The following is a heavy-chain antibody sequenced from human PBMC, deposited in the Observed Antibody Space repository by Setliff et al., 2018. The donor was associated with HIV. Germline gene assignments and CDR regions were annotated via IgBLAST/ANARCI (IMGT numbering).Heavy chain of an antibody. Sequence: SETLSLTCSVSGGSISGYYWTWIRQPPGKGLEWIGYIYTSGRTNYNPSLKSRVTISVDRSKNQFSLNLSSVTAADTALYYCASLFHDTSAPWLYYFDYWGQGTLVTVSS. CDR2: IYTSGRT. D-gene: IGHD3-22*01. CDR3: ASLFHDTSAPWLYYFDY. J-gene: IGHJ4*02. V-gene: IGHV4-4*09. CDR1: GGSISGYY.